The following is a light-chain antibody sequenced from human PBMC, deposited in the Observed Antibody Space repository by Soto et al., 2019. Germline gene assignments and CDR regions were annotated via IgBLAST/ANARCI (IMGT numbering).Light chain of an antibody. CDR3: QQYSASSYT. J-gene: IGKJ2*01. CDR1: QSVDTTY. Sequence: EIVLTQSPGTLSLSPGERATLSCRASQSVDTTYLAWYQQKPGQAPRLLIYATSTRASAIPDRFSGSGSGTDFTLTITRLEPEDFAVYFCQQYSASSYTFGQGTKVDIK. CDR2: ATS. V-gene: IGKV3-20*01.